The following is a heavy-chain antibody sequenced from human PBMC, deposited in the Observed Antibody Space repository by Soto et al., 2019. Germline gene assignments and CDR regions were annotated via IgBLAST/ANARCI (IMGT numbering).Heavy chain of an antibody. Sequence: SETLSPACPVSGGSIGRGGYYWGWIRQHPGKGMEWIGYIYYSGSTYYNPSLKSRVTISVDTSKNQFSLKLSSVTAADTAVYYCAIALDYIDYWGQGTLVTASS. V-gene: IGHV4-31*03. CDR1: GGSIGRGGYY. CDR2: IYYSGST. CDR3: AIALDYIDY. J-gene: IGHJ4*02.